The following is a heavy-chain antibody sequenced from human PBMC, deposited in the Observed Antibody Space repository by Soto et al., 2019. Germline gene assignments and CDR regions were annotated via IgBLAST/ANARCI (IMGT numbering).Heavy chain of an antibody. CDR2: IYHSGST. D-gene: IGHD3-3*01. Sequence: SETLSLTCTVSGGSVSSGSYYWSWVRQPPGKGLEWIGEIYHSGSTNYNPSLKSRVTISVDKSKNQFSLKLSSVIAADTAVYYCATGGYDFWSGYGWFDPWGQGTLVTVSS. CDR3: ATGGYDFWSGYGWFDP. V-gene: IGHV4-39*07. CDR1: GGSVSSGSYY. J-gene: IGHJ5*02.